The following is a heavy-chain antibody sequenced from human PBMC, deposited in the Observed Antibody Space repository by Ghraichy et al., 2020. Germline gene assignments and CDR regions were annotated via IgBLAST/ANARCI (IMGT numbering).Heavy chain of an antibody. V-gene: IGHV3-30*18. CDR3: AKARRGFLEWLPFDY. CDR2: ISYDGSNK. J-gene: IGHJ4*02. Sequence: GGSLRLSCAASGFTFSSYGMHWVRQAPGKGLEWVAVISYDGSNKYYADSVKGRFTISRDNSKNTLYLQMNSLRAEDTAVYYCAKARRGFLEWLPFDYWGQGTLVTVSS. CDR1: GFTFSSYG. D-gene: IGHD3-3*01.